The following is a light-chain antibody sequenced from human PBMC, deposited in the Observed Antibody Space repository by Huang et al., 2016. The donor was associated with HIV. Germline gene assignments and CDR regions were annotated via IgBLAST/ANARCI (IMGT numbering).Light chain of an antibody. J-gene: IGKJ2*01. CDR1: QSVTSS. CDR2: DAS. Sequence: EIVMTQSPASLSVSPGERATLSCRASQSVTSSLAWYQQKPGQAPRRRIYDASTRATGIPARFSGSGSGTEFTLTISSLQSEDFAVYYCPQYNNWQTFGQGTKLQIK. V-gene: IGKV3-15*01. CDR3: PQYNNWQT.